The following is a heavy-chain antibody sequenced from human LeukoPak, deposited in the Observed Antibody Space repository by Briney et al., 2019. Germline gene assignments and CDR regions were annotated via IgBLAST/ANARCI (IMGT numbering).Heavy chain of an antibody. J-gene: IGHJ6*02. CDR2: ISSSSSYI. CDR1: GFTFSSYS. Sequence: GGSLRLSCAASGFTFSSYSMNWVRQAPGKGLEWVSSISSSSSYIYYADSVKGRFTISRDNAKNSLYLQMNSLRAEDTAVYYCAREPVGATNGMDVWGQGTTVTVSS. V-gene: IGHV3-21*01. D-gene: IGHD1-26*01. CDR3: AREPVGATNGMDV.